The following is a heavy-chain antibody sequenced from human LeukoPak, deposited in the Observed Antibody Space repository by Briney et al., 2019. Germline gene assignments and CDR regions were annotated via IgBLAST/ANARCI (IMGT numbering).Heavy chain of an antibody. CDR3: AKAPVWNYYYGLDV. Sequence: GGSLRLSCAASGLTASHNVNNAMSWVRHAPGKGLEWVSGITTSGSTYYADSVKGRFTISRENSNDTLYLHMDSLRAEDTAVYYCAKAPVWNYYYGLDVWGQGATVTVSS. J-gene: IGHJ6*02. CDR1: GLTASHNVNNA. CDR2: ITTSGST. D-gene: IGHD2-21*01. V-gene: IGHV3-23*01.